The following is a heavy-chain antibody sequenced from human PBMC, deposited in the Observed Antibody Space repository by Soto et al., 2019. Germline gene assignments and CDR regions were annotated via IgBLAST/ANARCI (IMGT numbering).Heavy chain of an antibody. CDR1: GFTFSTYN. CDR2: ISDSSSTI. V-gene: IGHV3-48*01. Sequence: GGSLRLSCASSGFTFSTYNMNWVRQAPGKGLEWVSYISDSSSTIHYADSVKGRFTISRDNAKIALYLQMNSLRAEDMAVYYCARDDYPYYDDTSGYHFDYWGHVVLVTV. CDR3: ARDDYPYYDDTSGYHFDY. D-gene: IGHD3-22*01. J-gene: IGHJ4*01.